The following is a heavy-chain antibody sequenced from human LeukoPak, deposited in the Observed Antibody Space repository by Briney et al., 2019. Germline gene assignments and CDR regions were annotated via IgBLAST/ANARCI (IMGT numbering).Heavy chain of an antibody. CDR3: ARYGYGGNPNHYYGMDV. D-gene: IGHD4-23*01. J-gene: IGHJ6*02. CDR1: GYGFISYW. Sequence: GESLKISCKASGYGFISYWIGWVRQMPGKGLEWMGTISPGGSNPRYSPSFQGQVTISADKSISTAYLQWSSLKASDTAIYYCARYGYGGNPNHYYGMDVWGQGTTVTVSS. CDR2: ISPGGSNP. V-gene: IGHV5-51*01.